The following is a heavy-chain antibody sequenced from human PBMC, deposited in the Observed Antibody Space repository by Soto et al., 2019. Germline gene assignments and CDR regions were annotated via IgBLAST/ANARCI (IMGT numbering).Heavy chain of an antibody. J-gene: IGHJ6*02. Sequence: PSETLSLTGAVSGYSISSADYYWSWIRQTPGKGLEWIGHIFYSGTTYYNPSLKSRLTISVDTSKNHFSLRLTSVTAADTAVYYCARDLWVEPELYYYGMDVWGQGTTVTVSS. CDR2: IFYSGTT. D-gene: IGHD1-1*01. CDR1: GYSISSADYY. CDR3: ARDLWVEPELYYYGMDV. V-gene: IGHV4-30-4*01.